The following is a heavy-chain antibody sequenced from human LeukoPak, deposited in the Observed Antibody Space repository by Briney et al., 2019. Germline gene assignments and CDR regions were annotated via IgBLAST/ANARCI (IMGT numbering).Heavy chain of an antibody. D-gene: IGHD3-10*01. CDR3: ARDSYYYGSGSYYLFDY. V-gene: IGHV1-69*06. CDR2: IIPIFGTA. Sequence: SVKVSCKASGGTFSSYAISWVRQAPGQGLEWMGRIIPIFGTANYAQKFQGRVTITADKSTSTAYMELSSLRSEDTAVYYCARDSYYYGSGSYYLFDYWGQGTLVIVSS. J-gene: IGHJ4*02. CDR1: GGTFSSYA.